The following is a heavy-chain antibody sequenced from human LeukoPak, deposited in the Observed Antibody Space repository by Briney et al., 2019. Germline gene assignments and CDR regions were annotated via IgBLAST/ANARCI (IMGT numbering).Heavy chain of an antibody. CDR1: GFTFSSYW. CDR3: ARDRLRGLIGFRRFGFDY. D-gene: IGHD3-10*01. CDR2: IKKDGSEK. J-gene: IGHJ4*02. V-gene: IGHV3-7*01. Sequence: GGSLRLSCAASGFTFSSYWMSWVRQAPGKGLEWVANIKKDGSEKYYVDSVRGRFTISRDNAKNSVNLRMISLRAEDTAVYYCARDRLRGLIGFRRFGFDYWGQGTLVTVSS.